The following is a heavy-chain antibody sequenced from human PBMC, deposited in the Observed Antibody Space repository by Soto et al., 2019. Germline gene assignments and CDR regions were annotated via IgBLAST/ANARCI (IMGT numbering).Heavy chain of an antibody. CDR3: ARIRTGNYNYGMDV. V-gene: IGHV4-30-2*05. CDR1: GGSISSGGYS. D-gene: IGHD3-9*01. Sequence: SETLSLTCAVSGGSISSGGYSWSWIRQPPGKGLEWIGYIYHSGSTYYNPSLKSRVTISVDTSKNQFSLKLSSVTAADTAVYYCARIRTGNYNYGMDVWGQGTTVTVSS. CDR2: IYHSGST. J-gene: IGHJ6*02.